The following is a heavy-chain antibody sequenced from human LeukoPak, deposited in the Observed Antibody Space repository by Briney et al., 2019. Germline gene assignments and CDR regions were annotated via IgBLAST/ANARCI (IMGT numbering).Heavy chain of an antibody. D-gene: IGHD5-18*01. J-gene: IGHJ3*02. V-gene: IGHV3-30*18. CDR2: ISYDGGNK. CDR3: AKAPGYSYGSSFDI. CDR1: GFTFSSYG. Sequence: GGSLRLSCAASGFTFSSYGMHWVRQAPGKGLEWVAVISYDGGNKYYADSVKGRFTISRDNSKNTLYLQMNSLRAEDTAVYYCAKAPGYSYGSSFDIWGQGTMVPVSS.